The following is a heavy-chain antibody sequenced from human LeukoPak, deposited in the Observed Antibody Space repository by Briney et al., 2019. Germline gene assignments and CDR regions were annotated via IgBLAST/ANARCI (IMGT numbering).Heavy chain of an antibody. CDR3: ARGWEFDYYGSGSSLDG. D-gene: IGHD3-10*01. Sequence: ASVKVSCKASGYTFTSYAMNWVRQAPGQGLEWMGWINTNTGNPTYAQGFTGRFVFSLDTSVSTAYLQISSLKAEDTAVYYCARGWEFDYYGSGSSLDGWGQGTLVTVSS. CDR2: INTNTGNP. V-gene: IGHV7-4-1*02. J-gene: IGHJ5*02. CDR1: GYTFTSYA.